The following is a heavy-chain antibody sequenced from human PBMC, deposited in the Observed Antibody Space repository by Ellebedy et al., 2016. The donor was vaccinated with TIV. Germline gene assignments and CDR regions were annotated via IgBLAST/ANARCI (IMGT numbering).Heavy chain of an antibody. CDR1: GGSISSYY. V-gene: IGHV4-59*01. Sequence: MPSETLSLTCTVSGGSISSYYWSWIRQPPGKGLEWIAYISYNGNTNYNPSLKSRVTISVDTSKNQFSLKLSSVTAADTAVYYCARGDRAISWDAYDVWGQGTMVTVSS. CDR2: ISYNGNT. CDR3: ARGDRAISWDAYDV. J-gene: IGHJ3*01. D-gene: IGHD5-18*01.